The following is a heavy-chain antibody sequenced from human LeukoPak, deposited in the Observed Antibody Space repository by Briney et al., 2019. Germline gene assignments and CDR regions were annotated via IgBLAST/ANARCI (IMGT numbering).Heavy chain of an antibody. CDR2: ISGGGSTT. V-gene: IGHV3-23*01. D-gene: IGHD3-9*01. CDR3: AKFYDILTGYFDY. J-gene: IGHJ4*02. Sequence: PGGSLRLSWAASGXTFSSSAVTWVRQSPGKGLEWVSAISGGGSTTYYASYADSVKGRFTISRDDSKNTLYLQMNSLRAEDTAVYYCAKFYDILTGYFDYWGQGTLVTVSS. CDR1: GXTFSSSA.